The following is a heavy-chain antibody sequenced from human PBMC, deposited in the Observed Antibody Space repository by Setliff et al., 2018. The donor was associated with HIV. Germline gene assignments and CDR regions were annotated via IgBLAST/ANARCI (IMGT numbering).Heavy chain of an antibody. CDR2: VYYTGST. Sequence: PSETLSLTCTVSDDSVSTFYWNWIRQPPGKALEWLGIVYYTGSTNYNPSLKSRVTISVDKSKNQFSLKLISVTAADTAVYYCARVMGGYYDSSQYMDVWGKGTTVTVSS. D-gene: IGHD3-22*01. CDR1: DDSVSTFY. J-gene: IGHJ6*03. V-gene: IGHV4-59*02. CDR3: ARVMGGYYDSSQYMDV.